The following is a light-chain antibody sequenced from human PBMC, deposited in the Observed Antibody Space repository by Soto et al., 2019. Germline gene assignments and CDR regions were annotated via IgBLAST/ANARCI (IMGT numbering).Light chain of an antibody. CDR2: DVS. J-gene: IGKJ5*01. Sequence: DIQMTQSPSSLSVSVGDRVTITCQASHDITNYLNWYQQKPGKAPKLLIYDVSKLESGVPSRFSASGSGTDFTFTISSLQAEDIETYFCQQYDDLPITFGQGTRLEIK. CDR3: QQYDDLPIT. V-gene: IGKV1-33*01. CDR1: HDITNY.